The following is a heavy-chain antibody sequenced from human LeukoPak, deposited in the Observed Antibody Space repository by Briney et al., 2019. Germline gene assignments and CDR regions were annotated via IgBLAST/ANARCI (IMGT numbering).Heavy chain of an antibody. D-gene: IGHD3-10*01. V-gene: IGHV3-74*01. J-gene: IGHJ4*02. CDR2: INSDGRST. Sequence: PGGSLRLSCAASGFTFSRYWMHWVRQAPGKGLVWVSRINSDGRSTNYADSVKGRFSISRDNSKNTLYLQMNSLRAEDTAVYYCARDSLYGTDYWGQGTLVTVSS. CDR3: ARDSLYGTDY. CDR1: GFTFSRYW.